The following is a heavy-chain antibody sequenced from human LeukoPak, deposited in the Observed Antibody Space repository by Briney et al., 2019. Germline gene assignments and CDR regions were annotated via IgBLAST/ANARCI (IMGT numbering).Heavy chain of an antibody. Sequence: QPGGSLRLSCAASGFTFSSYAMSWVRQAPGKGLEWVSAISGSGGSTYYADSVKGRFTISRDNSKNTLYLQMNSLRAKDTAVYYCAKVGSYFNWFDPWGRGTLVTVSS. CDR1: GFTFSSYA. J-gene: IGHJ5*02. V-gene: IGHV3-23*01. D-gene: IGHD1-26*01. CDR3: AKVGSYFNWFDP. CDR2: ISGSGGST.